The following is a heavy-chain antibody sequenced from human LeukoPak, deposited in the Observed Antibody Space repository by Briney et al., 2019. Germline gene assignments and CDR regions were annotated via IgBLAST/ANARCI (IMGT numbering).Heavy chain of an antibody. J-gene: IGHJ4*02. Sequence: SETLSLTCNVSGDSISSDYWSWIRQPPGKGQEWIGYINYSGRSSYNPALKSRVTISVDTSSNQVSLKLRSVTAADTAVYYCARLDCSADACYNYWGLGSLFTVSS. CDR3: ARLDCSADACYNY. CDR2: INYSGRS. V-gene: IGHV4-59*08. CDR1: GDSISSDY. D-gene: IGHD2-15*01.